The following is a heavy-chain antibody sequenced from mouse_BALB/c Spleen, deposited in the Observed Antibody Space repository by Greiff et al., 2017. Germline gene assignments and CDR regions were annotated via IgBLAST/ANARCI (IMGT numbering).Heavy chain of an antibody. Sequence: QVQLQQSGPELVKPGASVKMSCKASGYTFTSYYIHWVKQRPGQGLEWIGWIYPGDGSTKYNEKFKGKTTLTADKSSSTAYMLLSSLTSEDSAIYFCARHDGYYWFAYWGQGTLVTVSA. CDR2: IYPGDGST. D-gene: IGHD2-3*01. CDR3: ARHDGYYWFAY. V-gene: IGHV1S56*01. J-gene: IGHJ3*01. CDR1: GYTFTSYY.